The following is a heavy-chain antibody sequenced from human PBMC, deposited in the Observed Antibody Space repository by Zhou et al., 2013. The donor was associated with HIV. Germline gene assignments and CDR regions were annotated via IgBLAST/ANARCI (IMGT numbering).Heavy chain of an antibody. Sequence: QVQLVQSGAEVRKPGSSVRVSCKASGGSVPTSEISWLRQAPGQGLEWMSGTVPILHTPNYAPKFQGRVTITTDESTSTAYMELSSLRSEDTAVYYCARSNRAKCCGGDFDIWGQGTMVTVSS. CDR1: GGSVPTSE. J-gene: IGHJ3*02. CDR2: TVPILHTP. D-gene: IGHD2-21*01. CDR3: ARSNRAKCCGGDFDI. V-gene: IGHV1-69*05.